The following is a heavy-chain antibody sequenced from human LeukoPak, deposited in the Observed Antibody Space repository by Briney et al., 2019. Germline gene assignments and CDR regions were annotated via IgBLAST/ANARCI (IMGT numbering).Heavy chain of an antibody. CDR2: LYNRDST. D-gene: IGHD1-26*01. Sequence: GGSLRLSCGAPGFTVSSNYMRWVRQAPGKGLEWVSVLYNRDSTYYADPVKGRFTISRDNSKNTMYLQMNSLRAEDTAIYHCARDPGIDAFDVWGQGTMVTVSS. V-gene: IGHV3-53*01. CDR3: ARDPGIDAFDV. J-gene: IGHJ3*01. CDR1: GFTVSSNY.